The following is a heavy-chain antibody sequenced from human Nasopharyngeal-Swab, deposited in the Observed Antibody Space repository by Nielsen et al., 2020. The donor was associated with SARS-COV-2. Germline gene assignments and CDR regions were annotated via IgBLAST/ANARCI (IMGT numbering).Heavy chain of an antibody. D-gene: IGHD1-26*01. CDR2: ISYDGSNK. V-gene: IGHV3-30-3*02. CDR1: GFTFSSYA. J-gene: IGHJ4*02. Sequence: GSSLKISCAASGFTFSSYAMHWVRQAPGKGLEWVAVISYDGSNKYYADSVKGRFTISSDNSKNTLYLQMNSLIAEDTAVYYCAKTGVNWELHHYFDYWGQGTLVTVSS. CDR3: AKTGVNWELHHYFDY.